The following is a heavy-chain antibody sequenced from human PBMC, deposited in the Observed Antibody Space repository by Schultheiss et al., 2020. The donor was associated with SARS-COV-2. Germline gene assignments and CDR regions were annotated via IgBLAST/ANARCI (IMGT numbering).Heavy chain of an antibody. D-gene: IGHD5-18*01. Sequence: SETLSLTCAVYGGSFSCYYWSWIRQPPGKGLEWIGEINHSGSTNYNPSLKSRVTISVDTSKNQFSLKLSSVTAADTAVYYCARVGYSYGTSSYYFDYWGQGTLVTVSS. CDR1: GGSFSCYY. V-gene: IGHV4-34*01. CDR3: ARVGYSYGTSSYYFDY. CDR2: INHSGST. J-gene: IGHJ4*02.